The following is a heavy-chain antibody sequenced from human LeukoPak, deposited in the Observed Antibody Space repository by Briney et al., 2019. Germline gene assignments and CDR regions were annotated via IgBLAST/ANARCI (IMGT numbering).Heavy chain of an antibody. CDR2: INNDGSST. J-gene: IGHJ5*02. Sequence: PGGSLRLSCAASGFTFSSYWMHWARQAPGKGLVWVSRINNDGSSTSYADSVKGRFTISRDNAKNTLYLQMNSLRAEDTAVYYCARPTKEGSSWYWWFDPWGQGTLVTVSS. CDR3: ARPTKEGSSWYWWFDP. CDR1: GFTFSSYW. D-gene: IGHD6-13*01. V-gene: IGHV3-74*01.